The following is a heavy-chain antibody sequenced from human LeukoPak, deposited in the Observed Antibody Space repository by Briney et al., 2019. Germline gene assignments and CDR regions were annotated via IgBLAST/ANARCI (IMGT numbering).Heavy chain of an antibody. CDR3: ARDPCGGDCYAFDY. V-gene: IGHV3-33*01. J-gene: IGHJ4*02. Sequence: GGSLGLSCAASGFTFSSYGMHWVRQAPGKGLEWVAVIWYDGSNKYYADSVKGRFTISRDNSKNTLYLQMNSLRAEDTAVYYCARDPCGGDCYAFDYWGQGTLVTVSS. CDR2: IWYDGSNK. CDR1: GFTFSSYG. D-gene: IGHD2-21*02.